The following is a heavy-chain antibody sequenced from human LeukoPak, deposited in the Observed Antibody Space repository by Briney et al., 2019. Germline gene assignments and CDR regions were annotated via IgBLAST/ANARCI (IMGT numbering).Heavy chain of an antibody. D-gene: IGHD3-22*01. Sequence: TSEALSLTSTVAGGSTSSYYWSWIRQPPGKGLEWIEYSYYSGSTNYNPSLKSRVTISVDTSKNQFSLKLSSVTAADTAVYYCARGYYDSSGYYYYDYWGQGTLVTVSS. CDR3: ARGYYDSSGYYYYDY. CDR2: SYYSGST. V-gene: IGHV4-59*01. J-gene: IGHJ4*02. CDR1: GGSTSSYY.